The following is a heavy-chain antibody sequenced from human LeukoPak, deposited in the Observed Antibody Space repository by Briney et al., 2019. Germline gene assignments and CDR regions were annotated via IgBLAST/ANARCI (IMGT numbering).Heavy chain of an antibody. J-gene: IGHJ4*02. Sequence: QAGGSLRLSCAASGFTFSSYAMSWVRQAPGKGLEWVSAIRGSGGSTHYADSVKGRFTISRDNSKNTLYLQMNSLRAEDTAVYYCAKDRHSSGWYGSGGYWGQGTLVTVSS. CDR1: GFTFSSYA. CDR2: IRGSGGST. D-gene: IGHD6-19*01. CDR3: AKDRHSSGWYGSGGY. V-gene: IGHV3-23*01.